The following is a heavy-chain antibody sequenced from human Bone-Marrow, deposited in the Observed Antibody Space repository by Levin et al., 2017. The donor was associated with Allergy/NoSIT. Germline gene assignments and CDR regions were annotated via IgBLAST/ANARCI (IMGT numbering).Heavy chain of an antibody. J-gene: IGHJ4*02. D-gene: IGHD2-2*01. CDR3: ARVDPVTQPVPFDC. CDR1: GGSISSRNW. Sequence: SQTLSLTCAVSGGSISSRNWWSWVRQPPGTGLEWIAEIYHSGSTNYNPSLKSRRTISVDKPKNQFSLKLSSVTAADTAVYYCARVDPVTQPVPFDCWGQGTLVTVSS. V-gene: IGHV4-4*02. CDR2: IYHSGST.